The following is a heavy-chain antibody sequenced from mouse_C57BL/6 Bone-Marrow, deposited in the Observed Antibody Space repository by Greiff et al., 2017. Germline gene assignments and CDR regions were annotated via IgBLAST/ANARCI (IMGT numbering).Heavy chain of an antibody. V-gene: IGHV1-50*01. J-gene: IGHJ3*01. CDR3: ARWGYYGSSLAWFAD. Sequence: VKQSCPASGYTFTSFWMPWVKPRPGQGLEWIGEIDPSDGYTNYNQKFKGTATLTVDTSSRTAYRQLSSLTSEDSAVYYCARWGYYGSSLAWFADWGQGTLVTVSA. CDR2: IDPSDGYT. D-gene: IGHD1-1*01. CDR1: GYTFTSFW.